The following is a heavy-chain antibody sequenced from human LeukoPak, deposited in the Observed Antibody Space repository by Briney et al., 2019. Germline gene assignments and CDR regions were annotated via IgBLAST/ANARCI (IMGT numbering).Heavy chain of an antibody. CDR3: AREETWYSDFWSGSNGLDV. CDR1: GFTLKNYN. CDR2: LWSDGINK. D-gene: IGHD3-3*01. Sequence: GGSLRLSCVASGFTLKNYNIHWVRQAPGKGPEWVSILWSDGINKDYSDAVKGRFTISRDKSKDTVYLQMKSLRAEDTAVYYCAREETWYSDFWSGSNGLDVWGQGTTVTVSS. V-gene: IGHV3-33*01. J-gene: IGHJ6*02.